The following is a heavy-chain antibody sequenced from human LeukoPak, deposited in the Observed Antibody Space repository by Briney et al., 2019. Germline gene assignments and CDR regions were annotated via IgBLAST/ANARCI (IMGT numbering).Heavy chain of an antibody. Sequence: GGSLRLSCAVSGFSFSDYGMHWVRQAPGKGLEWVAVISYDGSHMYYADSVKGRFTISRDNSKNTLYLQMNSLRAEDTAVYYCAKSNSGWYVPPSDWGRGTLVTVSS. D-gene: IGHD6-19*01. V-gene: IGHV3-30*18. CDR3: AKSNSGWYVPPSD. CDR1: GFSFSDYG. CDR2: ISYDGSHM. J-gene: IGHJ4*02.